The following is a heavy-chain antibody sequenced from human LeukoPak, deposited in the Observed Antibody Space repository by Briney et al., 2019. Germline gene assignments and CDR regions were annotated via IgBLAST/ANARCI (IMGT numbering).Heavy chain of an antibody. CDR1: GFTISRNW. J-gene: IGHJ4*02. CDR2: IRPDGSGT. Sequence: PGGSLRLSCAASGFTISRNWMSWVRQAPGKGLEWVANIRPDGSGTYYVDSVKGRFTISRDDAKTSLYLQMDSLRAEDTAVYYCVRTFYYASSGYRHFDYWGQGTLVTVSS. CDR3: VRTFYYASSGYRHFDY. D-gene: IGHD3-22*01. V-gene: IGHV3-7*05.